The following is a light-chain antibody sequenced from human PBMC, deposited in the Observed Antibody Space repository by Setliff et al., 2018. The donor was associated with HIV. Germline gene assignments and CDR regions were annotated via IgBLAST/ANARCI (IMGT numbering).Light chain of an antibody. CDR3: AAWDDRLNGFYV. Sequence: QSVLTQPPSASGTPGQRVTTSCSGSNSNIGSNTVNWYQQLPGTAPKLFIYSNDQRPSGVPDRFSGSKSGTSASLAISGLQSEDEANYYCAAWDDRLNGFYVFGTGTKVTVL. V-gene: IGLV1-44*01. CDR2: SND. CDR1: NSNIGSNT. J-gene: IGLJ1*01.